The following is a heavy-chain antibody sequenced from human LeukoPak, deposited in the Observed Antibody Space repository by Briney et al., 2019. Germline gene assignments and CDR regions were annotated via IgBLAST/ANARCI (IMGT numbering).Heavy chain of an antibody. CDR1: GFTFSSYG. J-gene: IGHJ4*02. V-gene: IGHV3-23*01. Sequence: GGSLRLSCAASGFTFSSYGMHWVRQAPGKGLEWVAAISGSGGSTYYADSVKGRFTISRENSKNTLYLQMNSLRAEDTAVYYRAKDSYSNYGPKYDYWGQGTLVTVSS. CDR3: AKDSYSNYGPKYDY. CDR2: ISGSGGST. D-gene: IGHD4-11*01.